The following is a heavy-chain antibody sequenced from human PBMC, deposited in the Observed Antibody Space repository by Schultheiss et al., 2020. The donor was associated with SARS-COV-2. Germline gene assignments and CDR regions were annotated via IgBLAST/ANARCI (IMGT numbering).Heavy chain of an antibody. Sequence: SETLSLTCTVSGASISSEGYYWNWIRQHPGKGLEWIGYIYYSGSTNYNPSLKSRVTISVDTSKNQFSLKLSSVTAADTAVYYCARVLRHSYGTLSHYYYGMDVWGQGTTVTVSS. V-gene: IGHV4-31*03. D-gene: IGHD5-18*01. J-gene: IGHJ6*02. CDR1: GASISSEGYY. CDR3: ARVLRHSYGTLSHYYYGMDV. CDR2: IYYSGST.